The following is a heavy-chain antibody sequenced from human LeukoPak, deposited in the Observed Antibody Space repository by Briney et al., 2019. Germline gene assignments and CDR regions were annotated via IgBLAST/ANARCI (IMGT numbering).Heavy chain of an antibody. Sequence: ASVTVSFKASGYTFTGYYMHWVRQAPGQGLEWMGWINPNSGGTNYAQKFQGRVTMTRDTPISTAYMELSRLRSDDTAVYYCALTGRMATRSDYWGQGTLVTVSS. CDR3: ALTGRMATRSDY. CDR2: INPNSGGT. J-gene: IGHJ4*02. CDR1: GYTFTGYY. V-gene: IGHV1-2*02. D-gene: IGHD5-12*01.